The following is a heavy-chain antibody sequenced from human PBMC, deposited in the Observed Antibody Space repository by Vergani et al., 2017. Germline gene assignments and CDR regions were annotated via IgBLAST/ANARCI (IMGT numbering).Heavy chain of an antibody. CDR2: IYDSGDT. Sequence: QVQLQESGPGLVKPSETLSLTCSVSGDSMNTYYWTWIRQPPGKGLEWIGYIYDSGDTKYNPSLKSRVTMSLDTSKNQFSLNLYSVTAADTAVYYCARGALWWLRQIDSWGHGTLVTVSS. J-gene: IGHJ5*01. V-gene: IGHV4-59*01. CDR3: ARGALWWLRQIDS. CDR1: GDSMNTYY. D-gene: IGHD2-21*01.